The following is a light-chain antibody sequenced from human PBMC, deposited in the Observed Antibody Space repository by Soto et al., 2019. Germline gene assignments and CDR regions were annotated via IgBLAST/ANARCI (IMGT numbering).Light chain of an antibody. CDR1: ETLGRNY. J-gene: IGKJ1*01. CDR3: QQYDISPHT. V-gene: IGKV3-20*01. Sequence: ETLLTQSPGTLSLSPGERATLSCSASETLGRNYLAWYQQKPGQAPRLLIHRIYIRAAGIPDRFSGSASGTDFTLTISSLEPDDFAMYYCQQYDISPHTFGQGTRLEI. CDR2: RIY.